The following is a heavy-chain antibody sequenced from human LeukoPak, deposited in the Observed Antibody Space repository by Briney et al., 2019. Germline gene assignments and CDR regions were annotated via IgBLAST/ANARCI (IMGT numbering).Heavy chain of an antibody. CDR1: GYSFTSYW. V-gene: IGHV5-51*01. Sequence: GESLQISCQGSGYSFTSYWIGWVRQMPGKGLEWMGIIYPGDSDTRYSPSFQGQVTISADKSISTAYLQWSSLKASDTAMYYCARRPPSYCSSTSCYSDYYGMDVWGQGTTVTVSS. CDR2: IYPGDSDT. CDR3: ARRPPSYCSSTSCYSDYYGMDV. D-gene: IGHD2-2*01. J-gene: IGHJ6*02.